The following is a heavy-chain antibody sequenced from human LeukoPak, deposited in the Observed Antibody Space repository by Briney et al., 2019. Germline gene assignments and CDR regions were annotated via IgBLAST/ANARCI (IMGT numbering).Heavy chain of an antibody. J-gene: IGHJ6*03. CDR1: GYRFTSYW. Sequence: GESLKISCKGSGYRFTSYWIGWVRQMPGKGLEWMGIIYPGDSDTRYSPSFQGQVTISADKSISTAYLQWSSLKASDTAMYYCARRLAVAGTGYYYYYMDVWGKGTTVTVSS. D-gene: IGHD6-19*01. CDR3: ARRLAVAGTGYYYYYMDV. CDR2: IYPGDSDT. V-gene: IGHV5-51*01.